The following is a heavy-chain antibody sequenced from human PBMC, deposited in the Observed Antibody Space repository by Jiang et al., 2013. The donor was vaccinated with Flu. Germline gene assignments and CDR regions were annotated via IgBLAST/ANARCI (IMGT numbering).Heavy chain of an antibody. CDR1: GFTFSSYA. CDR3: AKCGSGSTTTCYLQGFDP. D-gene: IGHD3-10*01. V-gene: IGHV3-23*01. CDR2: ISANGDRT. J-gene: IGHJ5*02. Sequence: VQLLESGGGLVQPGGSLRLSCAASGFTFSSYAMSWVRQAPGKGLEWVSGISANGDRTYFADSVKGRFTISRDNSKNTLYVQMNSLRAEDTAVYYCAKCGSGSTTTCYLQGFDPWGQGNLVTVSS.